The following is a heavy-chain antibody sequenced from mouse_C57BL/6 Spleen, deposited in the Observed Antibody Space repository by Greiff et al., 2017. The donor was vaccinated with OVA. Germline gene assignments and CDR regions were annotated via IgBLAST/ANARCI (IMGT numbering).Heavy chain of an antibody. CDR2: INYDGSST. Sequence: EVMLVESEGGLVQPGSSMKLSCTASGFTFSDYYMAWVRQVPEKGLEWVANINYDGSSTYYLDSLKSRFIISRDNAKNILYLQMSSLKSEDTATYYCARVLYYYGSSSYAMDYWGQGTSVTVSS. V-gene: IGHV5-16*01. CDR3: ARVLYYYGSSSYAMDY. J-gene: IGHJ4*01. D-gene: IGHD1-1*01. CDR1: GFTFSDYY.